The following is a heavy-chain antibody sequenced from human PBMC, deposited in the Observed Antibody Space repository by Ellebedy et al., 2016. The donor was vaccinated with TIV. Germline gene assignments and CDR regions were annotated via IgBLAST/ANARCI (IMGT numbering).Heavy chain of an antibody. V-gene: IGHV3-30-3*01. Sequence: GESLKISCAASGFTFSSYWMFWVRQAPGKGLEWVAVISYDGNNKLYADSVKGRFTLSRDTSKSTVYLQMDSLKTEDTAVYYCARGPSTSAYLDSWGQGALVIVSS. CDR3: ARGPSTSAYLDS. CDR2: ISYDGNNK. J-gene: IGHJ4*02. CDR1: GFTFSSYW.